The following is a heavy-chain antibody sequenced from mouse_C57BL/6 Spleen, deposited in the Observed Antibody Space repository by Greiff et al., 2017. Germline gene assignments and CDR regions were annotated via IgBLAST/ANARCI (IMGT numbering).Heavy chain of an antibody. D-gene: IGHD1-1*01. CDR1: GYTFTSYW. CDR2: IDPSDSYT. V-gene: IGHV1-59*01. Sequence: QVQLQQPGAELVRPGTSVKLSCKASGYTFTSYWMHWVKQRPGQGLEWIGVIDPSDSYTNYNQKFKGKATLTVDTSSSTAYMQLSSLTSEDSAVYYCARHGSAMDYWGQGTSVTVSS. J-gene: IGHJ4*01. CDR3: ARHGSAMDY.